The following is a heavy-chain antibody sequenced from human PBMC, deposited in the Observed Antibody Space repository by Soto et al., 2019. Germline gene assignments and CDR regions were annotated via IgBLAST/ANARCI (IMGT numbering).Heavy chain of an antibody. CDR2: INHSGST. CDR1: GGSFSGYY. Sequence: SETLSLTCAVYGGSFSGYYWSWIRQPPGKGLEWIGEINHSGSTNYNPSLKSRVTISVDTSKNQFSLKLSSVTAADTAVYYCARSGTTLGYYYGMDVWGQGTTVTVS. CDR3: ARSGTTLGYYYGMDV. V-gene: IGHV4-34*01. D-gene: IGHD1-1*01. J-gene: IGHJ6*02.